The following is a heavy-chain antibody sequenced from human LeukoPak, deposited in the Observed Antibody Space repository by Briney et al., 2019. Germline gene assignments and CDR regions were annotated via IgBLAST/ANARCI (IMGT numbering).Heavy chain of an antibody. CDR2: IKQDGSEK. J-gene: IGHJ5*02. CDR3: ARVVIPAALNWFDP. Sequence: GESLRLSCAASGFTFSNYWMSWVRQAPGKGLEWVANIKQDGSEKYYVDSVKGRFTISRDNAKNSLYLQMNSLRAEDTAVYYCARVVIPAALNWFDPWGQGTLVIVSS. CDR1: GFTFSNYW. D-gene: IGHD2-2*01. V-gene: IGHV3-7*01.